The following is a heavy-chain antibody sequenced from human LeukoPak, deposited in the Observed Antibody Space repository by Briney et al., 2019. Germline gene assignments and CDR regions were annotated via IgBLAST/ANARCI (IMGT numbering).Heavy chain of an antibody. Sequence: SETLSLTCAVYGGSFSGYYWSWIRQPPGKGLEWIGEINHSGSTNYNPSLKSRVTISVDTSKNQFSLKLSSVTAADTAVYYCARVQSGYSYGPFDYWGQGTLVTVSS. J-gene: IGHJ4*02. CDR3: ARVQSGYSYGPFDY. CDR2: INHSGST. CDR1: GGSFSGYY. V-gene: IGHV4-34*01. D-gene: IGHD5-18*01.